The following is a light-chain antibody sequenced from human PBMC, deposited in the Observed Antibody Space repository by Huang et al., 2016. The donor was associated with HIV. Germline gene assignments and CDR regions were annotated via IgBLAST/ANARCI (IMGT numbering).Light chain of an antibody. CDR1: QSVGSN. Sequence: EIVMTQSPATLSVSPGERSTLSCRASQSVGSNLAWYQQKPGQAPRRLIDGASTRATGISARFSCGVSGTEFTLTISSLQFEDFAVYYCQQYNNWPPITFGQGTRLEIK. V-gene: IGKV3-15*01. CDR3: QQYNNWPPIT. J-gene: IGKJ5*01. CDR2: GAS.